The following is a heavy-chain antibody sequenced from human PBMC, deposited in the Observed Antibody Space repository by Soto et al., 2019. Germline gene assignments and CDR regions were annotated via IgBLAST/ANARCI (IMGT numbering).Heavy chain of an antibody. V-gene: IGHV6-1*01. Sequence: SQTLSLTCAISGDSVSSNSAAWSWIRQSPSRGLEWLGRTYYGSKWYNDYAVSVKSRITINPDTSKNQFSLQLNSVTPEDTAVYYCARDFGPLLWFGESRFNYYYGMDVWGQGTTVTVSS. CDR2: TYYGSKWYN. D-gene: IGHD3-10*01. CDR3: ARDFGPLLWFGESRFNYYYGMDV. J-gene: IGHJ6*02. CDR1: GDSVSSNSAA.